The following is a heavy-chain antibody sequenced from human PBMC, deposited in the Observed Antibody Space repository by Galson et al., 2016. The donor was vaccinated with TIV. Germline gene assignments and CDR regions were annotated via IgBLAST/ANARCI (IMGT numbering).Heavy chain of an antibody. CDR2: IRYDGSNK. CDR3: AGQNDYLYYFDY. D-gene: IGHD4/OR15-4a*01. J-gene: IGHJ4*02. Sequence: SLRLSCAASGFSFSSYGMHWVRQAPGKGLEWVAFIRYDGSNKYYSDSVRGRFTISRDNSKNTVHLQLNSLRAEDTAMYYCAGQNDYLYYFDYWGQGTLVTVSS. CDR1: GFSFSSYG. V-gene: IGHV3-30*02.